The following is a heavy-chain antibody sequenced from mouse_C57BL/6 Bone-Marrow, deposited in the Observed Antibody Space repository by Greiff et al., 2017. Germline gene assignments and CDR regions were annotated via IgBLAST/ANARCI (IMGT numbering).Heavy chain of an antibody. D-gene: IGHD4-1*01. CDR2: IYPRSGNT. CDR1: GYTFTSYG. CDR3: ASKLTGKGRVYFDY. J-gene: IGHJ2*01. Sequence: VQLQQSGAELARPGASVKLSCKASGYTFTSYGISWVKQRTGQGLEWIGEIYPRSGNTYYNEKFKGKATLTADKSSSTAYMELRSLTSEDSAVDFCASKLTGKGRVYFDYWGQGTTLTVSS. V-gene: IGHV1-81*01.